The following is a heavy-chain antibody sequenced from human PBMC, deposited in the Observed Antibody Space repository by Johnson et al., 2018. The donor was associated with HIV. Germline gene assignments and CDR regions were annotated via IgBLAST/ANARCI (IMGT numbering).Heavy chain of an antibody. CDR1: GFSFDDYA. CDR3: TTGCSGGSACL. J-gene: IGHJ3*01. CDR2: ISWNSGSI. D-gene: IGHD2-15*01. Sequence: VQLVESGGGLVQPGRSLRLSCAASGFSFDDYAMHWVRQVPVKGLEWVSGISWNSGSIAYADSVKGRFTISRYNANNSLYLQMNSLKTEDTAVYYCTTGCSGGSACLWGQGTMVTVSS. V-gene: IGHV3-9*01.